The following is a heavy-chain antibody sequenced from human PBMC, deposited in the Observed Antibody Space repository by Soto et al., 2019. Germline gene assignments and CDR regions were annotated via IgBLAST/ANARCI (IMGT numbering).Heavy chain of an antibody. CDR1: GFMFDSYA. D-gene: IGHD6-19*01. V-gene: IGHV3-48*02. CDR3: TKSADSAGWGVDF. J-gene: IGHJ4*02. Sequence: EVQLVESGGGLVQPGGSLILSCVASGFMFDSYAMNWVRQAPGKGLEWVSYISPGGDRIYYAESLKGRITISRDNARNSVSLQMNILSDEDTAVYYCTKSADSAGWGVDFWGQGTLVTVSS. CDR2: ISPGGDRI.